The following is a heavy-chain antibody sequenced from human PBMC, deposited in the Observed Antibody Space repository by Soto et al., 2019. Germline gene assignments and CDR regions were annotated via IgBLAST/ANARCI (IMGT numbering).Heavy chain of an antibody. CDR2: IYYTGNT. V-gene: IGHV4-38-2*02. CDR1: GYSISSDYY. Sequence: SETLSLTCAVSGYSISSDYYWGWIRQPPGKGLEWIGTIYYTGNTYYNPSLKSRVTISVDTSKNQFSLKLSSVTAADTAVYYCAREKVTRVTYYDGSGSYNWFDPWGQGTLVTVSS. J-gene: IGHJ5*02. CDR3: AREKVTRVTYYDGSGSYNWFDP. D-gene: IGHD3-10*01.